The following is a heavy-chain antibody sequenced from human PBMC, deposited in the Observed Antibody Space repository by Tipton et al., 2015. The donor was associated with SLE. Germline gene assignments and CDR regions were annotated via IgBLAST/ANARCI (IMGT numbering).Heavy chain of an antibody. D-gene: IGHD5-12*01. CDR1: GFSFTTYG. CDR3: AKPQSGYDRRGLFDC. V-gene: IGHV3-30*18. J-gene: IGHJ4*02. Sequence: QLVQSGGGVVQPGKSLRLSCAASGFSFTTYGMNWVRQAPGKGLEWVAMIYYDGSIQYYGDSVRGRFTISRDNSKNTLYLQMNSLRPEDTAVYYCAKPQSGYDRRGLFDCWGQGVLVTVSS. CDR2: IYYDGSIQ.